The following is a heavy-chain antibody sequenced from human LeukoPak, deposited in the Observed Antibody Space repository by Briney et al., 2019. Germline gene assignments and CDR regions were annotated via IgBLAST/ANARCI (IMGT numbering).Heavy chain of an antibody. Sequence: SETLSLTCTVSGGSISSYYWSWIRQPPGRGLEWIGYIYYSGSTSYNPSLKSRVTISVDTSKNQFSLKLSSVTAADTAVYYCARESQEKYYFDYWGQGTLVTVSS. D-gene: IGHD5-24*01. CDR1: GGSISSYY. CDR2: IYYSGST. J-gene: IGHJ4*02. V-gene: IGHV4-59*12. CDR3: ARESQEKYYFDY.